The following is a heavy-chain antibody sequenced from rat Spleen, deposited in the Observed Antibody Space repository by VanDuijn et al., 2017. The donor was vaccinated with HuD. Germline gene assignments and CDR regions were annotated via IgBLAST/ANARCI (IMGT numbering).Heavy chain of an antibody. D-gene: IGHD1-12*02. J-gene: IGHJ3*01. CDR3: ARSDGTHYYLPFIY. CDR1: GYSITRNY. Sequence: EVQLQESGPGLVKPSQSLSLTCSVTGYSITRNYWGWIRKFPGNKMEWIGHISYSGSTSYNPSLKSRISITRDTSKNQFFLQVNSVTTEDTATYYCARSDGTHYYLPFIYWGQGTLVTVSS. CDR2: ISYSGST. V-gene: IGHV3-1*01.